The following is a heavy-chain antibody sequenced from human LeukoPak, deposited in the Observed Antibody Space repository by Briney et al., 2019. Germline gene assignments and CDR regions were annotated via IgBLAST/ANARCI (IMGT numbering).Heavy chain of an antibody. V-gene: IGHV3-74*03. CDR2: INGDASNT. CDR1: GLTFNSYW. Sequence: GGSLRLSCAASGLTFNSYWMHWVRQVAGKGLVWVARINGDASNTTYADSVKGRFTISRDNAKNTLYLQMNSLRVDDTAVYYCAGAMPHDNWFDPWGQGSLVTVSS. CDR3: AGAMPHDNWFDP. J-gene: IGHJ5*02. D-gene: IGHD2-2*01.